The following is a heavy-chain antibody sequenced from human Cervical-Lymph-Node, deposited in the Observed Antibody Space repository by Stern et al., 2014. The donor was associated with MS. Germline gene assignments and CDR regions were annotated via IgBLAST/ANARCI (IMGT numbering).Heavy chain of an antibody. V-gene: IGHV1-8*01. D-gene: IGHD3-10*01. CDR1: GYTFTNYD. CDR3: ARGGGVIITPLTS. CDR2: MNPNSGIS. J-gene: IGHJ5*02. Sequence: QLVQSGAEVKKPGASVKVSCKASGYTFTNYDINWGRQTTGQGLEWMGWMNPNSGISGYAQKFQGRVTMTRNTAISTAYMELSSLSSDVTAVYYCARGGGVIITPLTSWGQGTLITVSS.